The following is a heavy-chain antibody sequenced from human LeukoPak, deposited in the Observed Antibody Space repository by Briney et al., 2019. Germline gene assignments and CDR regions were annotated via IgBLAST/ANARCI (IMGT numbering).Heavy chain of an antibody. D-gene: IGHD3-16*02. V-gene: IGHV1-69*05. CDR3: ARGREHYDYVWGSYRHGYFDY. CDR1: GGTFSSYA. Sequence: ASVKVSCKASGGTFSSYAISWVRQAPGQGLEWMGGIIPIFGTANYAQKFQGRVTITTDESTSTAYMELSSLRSEDTAVYYCARGREHYDYVWGSYRHGYFDYWGQGTLVTASS. J-gene: IGHJ4*02. CDR2: IIPIFGTA.